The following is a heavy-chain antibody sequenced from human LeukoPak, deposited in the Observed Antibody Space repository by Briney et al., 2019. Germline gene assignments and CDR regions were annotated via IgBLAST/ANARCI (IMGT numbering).Heavy chain of an antibody. J-gene: IGHJ3*02. CDR3: ARSPRDGYSDGVDDI. CDR2: INPANSDT. CDR1: GYSFTTYG. V-gene: IGHV5-51*01. Sequence: GESLKISCKGSGYSFTTYGIGWVRQMPGKGLEWMGIINPANSDTKYSPSSQGQVTISADKSISTVYLQWNSLKASDTAMYYCARSPRDGYSDGVDDIWGQGTMVTVFS. D-gene: IGHD5-24*01.